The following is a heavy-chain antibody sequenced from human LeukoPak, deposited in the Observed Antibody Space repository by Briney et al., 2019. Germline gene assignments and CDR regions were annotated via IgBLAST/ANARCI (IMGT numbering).Heavy chain of an antibody. J-gene: IGHJ3*02. CDR1: GFTFSSYE. Sequence: GGSLRLSCAASGFTFSSYEMNWVRQPPGKGLEWVSYITSSGSTMYYADPVKGRFTISRDNAKSSLYLQMNSLRAEDTAVYYCARDLDSSVLDAFDIWGQGTMVTVSS. V-gene: IGHV3-48*03. CDR2: ITSSGSTM. D-gene: IGHD3-22*01. CDR3: ARDLDSSVLDAFDI.